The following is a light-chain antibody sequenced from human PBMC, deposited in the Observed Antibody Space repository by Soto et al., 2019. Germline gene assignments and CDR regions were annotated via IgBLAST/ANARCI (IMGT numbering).Light chain of an antibody. CDR3: QTWGAGFSVV. CDR1: SGHSSYA. V-gene: IGLV4-69*01. CDR2: VNSDGSH. J-gene: IGLJ2*01. Sequence: HLVLTQSPSASASLGASVKLTCTLSSGHSSYAIAWHQQQPEKGPRYLMKVNSDGSHNKGDGIPDRFSGSSSGAERYLTISSLQSEDEADYYCQTWGAGFSVVFGGGTKLTVL.